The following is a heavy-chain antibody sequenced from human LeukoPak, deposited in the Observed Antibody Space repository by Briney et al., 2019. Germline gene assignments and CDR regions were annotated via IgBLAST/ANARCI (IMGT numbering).Heavy chain of an antibody. J-gene: IGHJ6*02. V-gene: IGHV4-59*01. D-gene: IGHD3-10*01. CDR2: IYYSGST. CDR3: ARDLPIWFGESHNYYYYYGMDV. Sequence: PSETLSLTCTVSGGSISSYYWSWIRQPPGRGLEWIGYIYYSGSTNYNPSLKSRVTISVDTSKNQFSLKLSSVTAADTAVYYCARDLPIWFGESHNYYYYYGMDVWGQGTTVTVSS. CDR1: GGSISSYY.